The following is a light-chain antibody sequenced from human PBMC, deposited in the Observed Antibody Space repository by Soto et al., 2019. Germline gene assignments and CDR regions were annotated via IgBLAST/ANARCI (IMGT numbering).Light chain of an antibody. CDR1: QSVSSN. V-gene: IGKV3-15*01. Sequence: EIVLTQAPGTLSVSPGERATLSCRASQSVSSNLAWYQQTPGQAPRLLICRTSTRATGFPARFSGSGSGTDFTLTISSLQSEDFAVYYCQQYSSWPPATFGQGTKVDI. CDR2: RTS. J-gene: IGKJ2*01. CDR3: QQYSSWPPAT.